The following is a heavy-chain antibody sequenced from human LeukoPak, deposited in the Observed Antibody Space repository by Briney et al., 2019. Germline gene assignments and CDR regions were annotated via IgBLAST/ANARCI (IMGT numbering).Heavy chain of an antibody. Sequence: ASVKVSCKASGYTFTSYYMHWVRQAPGQGLEWMGIINPSGGSTSYAQKFQGRVTMTRDTSTSTVYMELSRLRSDDTAVYYCARTFYDTLDSDAFDFWGQGTMVIVSS. CDR2: INPSGGST. D-gene: IGHD2/OR15-2a*01. J-gene: IGHJ3*01. V-gene: IGHV1-46*01. CDR3: ARTFYDTLDSDAFDF. CDR1: GYTFTSYY.